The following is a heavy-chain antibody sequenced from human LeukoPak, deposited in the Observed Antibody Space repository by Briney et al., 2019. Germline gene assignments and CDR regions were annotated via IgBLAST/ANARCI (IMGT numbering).Heavy chain of an antibody. CDR3: ARDLGWLLLDY. D-gene: IGHD5-12*01. J-gene: IGHJ4*02. CDR1: GFSFNTW. V-gene: IGHV3-7*01. Sequence: GGSLRLSCVGSGFSFNTWITWVRQAPGKGLEWVANIKEGGVEKYYADSVRGRFTISRDDAKNSVYLQLSSLRVEDTAVYYCARDLGWLLLDYWGQGTLVTVSS. CDR2: IKEGGVEK.